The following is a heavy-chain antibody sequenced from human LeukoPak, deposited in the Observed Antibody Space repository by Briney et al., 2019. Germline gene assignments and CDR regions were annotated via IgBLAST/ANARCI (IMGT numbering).Heavy chain of an antibody. CDR3: ERHILRVTSGQFWFDP. Sequence: SETLSLTCSVSGVPISNINYHWGWIRQTPGKGLEWIGSIYYSGNTYYSPSLKSRLSISVDTSKNQFSLRLSFVTAADTAAYYCERHILRVTSGQFWFDPWGQGTKVTVSS. J-gene: IGHJ5*02. D-gene: IGHD3-3*01. V-gene: IGHV4-39*01. CDR2: IYYSGNT. CDR1: GVPISNINYH.